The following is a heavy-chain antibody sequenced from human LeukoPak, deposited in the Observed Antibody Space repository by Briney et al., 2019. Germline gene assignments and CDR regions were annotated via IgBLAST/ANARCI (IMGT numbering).Heavy chain of an antibody. CDR3: ARAGTDYYDSSGYYTDAFDI. Sequence: GASVKVSCKASGYTFTGYYMHWVRQAPGQGLEWMGWINPNSGGTNYAQKFQGWVTMTRDTSISTAYMELSRLRSDDTAVYYCARAGTDYYDSSGYYTDAFDIWGQGTMVTVSS. CDR2: INPNSGGT. J-gene: IGHJ3*02. CDR1: GYTFTGYY. V-gene: IGHV1-2*04. D-gene: IGHD3-22*01.